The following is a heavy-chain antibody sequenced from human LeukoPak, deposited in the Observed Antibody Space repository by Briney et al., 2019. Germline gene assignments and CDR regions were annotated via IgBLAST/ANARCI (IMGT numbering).Heavy chain of an antibody. CDR2: ISYDGSNK. CDR3: ARGPRVGAAGFVYYHYIDV. J-gene: IGHJ6*03. Sequence: GGSLRLSCAASGFTFSSYAMHWVRRAPGKGLEWVAVISYDGSNKYYADSVKGRFTISRDISKNTLYLQMNSLRPEDTAVYYCARGPRVGAAGFVYYHYIDVWGKGTTVTVSS. D-gene: IGHD1-26*01. V-gene: IGHV3-30*04. CDR1: GFTFSSYA.